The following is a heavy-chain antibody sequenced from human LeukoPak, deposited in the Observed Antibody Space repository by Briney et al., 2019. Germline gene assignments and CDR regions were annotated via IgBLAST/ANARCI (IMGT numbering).Heavy chain of an antibody. J-gene: IGHJ4*02. D-gene: IGHD6-6*01. CDR1: GHTFTGYY. Sequence: ASVKVSCKASGHTFTGYYMHWGRQSPGHGLGGMGWINPNSGGTKYAQKFRGRVTITRATSISTAYMEPSRLRSDDTAMYYCARDGGSSGFDDWGQGTLVTVSS. CDR2: INPNSGGT. CDR3: ARDGGSSGFDD. V-gene: IGHV1-2*02.